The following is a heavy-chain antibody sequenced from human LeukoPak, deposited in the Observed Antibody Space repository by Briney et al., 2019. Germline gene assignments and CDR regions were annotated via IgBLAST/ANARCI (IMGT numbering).Heavy chain of an antibody. CDR2: TYYRSKWYN. J-gene: IGHJ6*03. D-gene: IGHD6-13*01. Sequence: SQTLSLTCAISGDSVSSNSAAWNWIRQSPSRGLEWLGRTYYRSKWYNDYAVSVKSRITINPDTSRNQFSLQLNSVTPEDTAVYYCARAVARYSSSWYGDYYYYMDVWGKGTTVTVSS. CDR1: GDSVSSNSAA. V-gene: IGHV6-1*01. CDR3: ARAVARYSSSWYGDYYYYMDV.